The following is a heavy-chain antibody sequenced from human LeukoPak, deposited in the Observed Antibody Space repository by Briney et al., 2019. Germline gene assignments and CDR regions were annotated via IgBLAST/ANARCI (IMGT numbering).Heavy chain of an antibody. D-gene: IGHD6-13*01. V-gene: IGHV4-39*07. CDR1: GGSISSSSYY. CDR2: IYYSGST. J-gene: IGHJ6*03. Sequence: PSETLSLTCTVSGGSISSSSYYWGWIRQPPGKGLEWIGSIYYSGSTYYNPSLKSRVTISVDTSKNQFSLKLSSVTAADTAVYYCARGGALSSSFFYYYYYMDVWGKGTTVTVSS. CDR3: ARGGALSSSFFYYYYYMDV.